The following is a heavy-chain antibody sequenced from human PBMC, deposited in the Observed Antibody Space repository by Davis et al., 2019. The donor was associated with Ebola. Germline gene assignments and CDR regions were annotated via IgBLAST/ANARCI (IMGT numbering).Heavy chain of an antibody. CDR2: MDPNSGNT. V-gene: IGHV1-8*01. CDR3: ARGRSTTNYYGSGKGWFDP. D-gene: IGHD3-10*01. J-gene: IGHJ5*02. Sequence: ASVKVSCKASGYTFTDYDIHWVRWATGQGLEWMGWMDPNSGNTGYAQKFQGRVTMTRNTSISTAYMELSSLRSDDTAVYYCARGRSTTNYYGSGKGWFDPWGQGTLVTVSS. CDR1: GYTFTDYD.